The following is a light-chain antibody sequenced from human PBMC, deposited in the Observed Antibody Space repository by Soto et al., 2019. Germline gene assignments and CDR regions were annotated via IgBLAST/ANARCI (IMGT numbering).Light chain of an antibody. Sequence: EIVLTQSPATLSLSPGERATLSCRASQSVSSYLAWYQQKPGQAPRLLIYDVSNRATGIPARFSGRGSGTDFTLTISSLEPEDFAVYYCQQRSNWPPEITFGQATRLEIK. V-gene: IGKV3-11*01. J-gene: IGKJ5*01. CDR2: DVS. CDR3: QQRSNWPPEIT. CDR1: QSVSSY.